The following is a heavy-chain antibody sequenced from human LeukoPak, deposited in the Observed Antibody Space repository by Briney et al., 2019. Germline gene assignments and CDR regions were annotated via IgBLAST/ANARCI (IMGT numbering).Heavy chain of an antibody. J-gene: IGHJ4*02. D-gene: IGHD3-22*01. Sequence: PGGSLRLSCAASGFTFSNAWMSWVRQAPGKGLEWVGRIKSKTDGGTTDYAAPVKGRFTISRDDSKNTLYLQMNSLKTEDTAVYYCTTDRMVVIWGGKSSDPIDCWGQGTLVTVSS. V-gene: IGHV3-15*01. CDR1: GFTFSNAW. CDR2: IKSKTDGGTT. CDR3: TTDRMVVIWGGKSSDPIDC.